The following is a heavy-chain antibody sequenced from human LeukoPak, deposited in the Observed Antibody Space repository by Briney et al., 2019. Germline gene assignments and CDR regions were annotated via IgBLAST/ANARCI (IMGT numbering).Heavy chain of an antibody. Sequence: GGSLRLSCAASGFTFSRYDMHWVRQATGKGLEWVSAIGTAGDTYYPGSVKGRFTISRENAKNSLYLQMNSLRAGDTAVYYCARAASEGSAFDIWGQGTMVTVSS. J-gene: IGHJ3*02. CDR2: IGTAGDT. CDR3: ARAASEGSAFDI. V-gene: IGHV3-13*01. CDR1: GFTFSRYD.